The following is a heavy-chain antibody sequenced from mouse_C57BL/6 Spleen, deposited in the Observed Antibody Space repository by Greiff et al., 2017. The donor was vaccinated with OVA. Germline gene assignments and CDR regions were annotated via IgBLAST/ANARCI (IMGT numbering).Heavy chain of an antibody. J-gene: IGHJ3*01. V-gene: IGHV3-6*01. CDR3: ARVGDYDD. CDR2: ISYDGSN. Sequence: EVHLVESGPGLVKPSQSLSLTCSVTGYSITSGYYWNWIRQFPGNKLEWMGYISYDGSNNYNPSLKNRISITRDTSKNQFFLKLNSVTTEDTATYYCARVGDYDDWGQGTLVTVSA. CDR1: GYSITSGYY. D-gene: IGHD2-4*01.